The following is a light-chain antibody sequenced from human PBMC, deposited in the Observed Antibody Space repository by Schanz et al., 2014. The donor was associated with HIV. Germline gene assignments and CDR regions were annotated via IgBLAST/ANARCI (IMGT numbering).Light chain of an antibody. Sequence: QSVLTQPPSVSAAPGQKVTISCSGSTSNIGDNYVSWYQQFPGTAPKLLIYDNGRRASGIPDRFSASKSGTSASLDITGLQTGDEADYYCATWDSILNAVVFGGGTKLTVL. CDR1: TSNIGDNY. V-gene: IGLV1-51*01. J-gene: IGLJ2*01. CDR3: ATWDSILNAVV. CDR2: DNG.